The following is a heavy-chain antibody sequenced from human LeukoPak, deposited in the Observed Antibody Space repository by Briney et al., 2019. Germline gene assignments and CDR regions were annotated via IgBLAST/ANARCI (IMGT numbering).Heavy chain of an antibody. CDR2: IYYSGST. V-gene: IGHV4-59*11. J-gene: IGHJ4*02. CDR3: ARGASYYDSSGCYYYFDY. Sequence: PSETLSLTCTVSGGSISSHYWSWIRQPPGKGLEWIGYIYYSGSTNYNPSLKSRVTISVDTSKNQFSLKLSSVTAADTAVYYCARGASYYDSSGCYYYFDYWGQGTLVTVSS. CDR1: GGSISSHY. D-gene: IGHD3-22*01.